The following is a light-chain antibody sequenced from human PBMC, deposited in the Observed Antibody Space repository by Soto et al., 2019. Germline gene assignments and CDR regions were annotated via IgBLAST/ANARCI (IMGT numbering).Light chain of an antibody. CDR1: QGIRTE. CDR2: AAS. J-gene: IGKJ1*01. CDR3: LQDYDYPRT. V-gene: IGKV1-6*01. Sequence: ATQMTQSPSSLSASVGDRDTIACRASQGIRTELGWYQQKPGEAPKLLIYAASTLQSGVPSRFSGSGSGTDFTLTISSLQPEDFATYYCLQDYDYPRTFGQGTKVEMK.